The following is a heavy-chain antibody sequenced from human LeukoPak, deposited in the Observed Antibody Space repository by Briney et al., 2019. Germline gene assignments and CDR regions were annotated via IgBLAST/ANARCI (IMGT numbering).Heavy chain of an antibody. J-gene: IGHJ4*02. Sequence: GGALRLSCVASGFTFSDYYMSWIRQAPGKGVEWVSYISGSDGTIKYADSVKGRFTISRDNAKNSLYLQMNSLRVEDTAVYYCAREFTQRDYWGQGTLVTVSS. CDR2: ISGSDGTI. V-gene: IGHV3-11*01. CDR3: AREFTQRDY. CDR1: GFTFSDYY.